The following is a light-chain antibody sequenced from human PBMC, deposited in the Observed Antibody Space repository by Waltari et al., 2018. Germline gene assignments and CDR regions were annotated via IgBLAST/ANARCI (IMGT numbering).Light chain of an antibody. V-gene: IGLV3-10*01. Sequence: YDLTQPPSVSVSPGQTAAITCPGDGLPKQYTFWYQQKSGQAPVLVMYDDNKRPSGIPGRFSGSSAGTMATLTITGAQVDDEADYYCYSKDTDGGSQGKIGGGTKLTVL. J-gene: IGLJ2*01. CDR1: GLPKQY. CDR2: DDN. CDR3: YSKDTDGGSQGK.